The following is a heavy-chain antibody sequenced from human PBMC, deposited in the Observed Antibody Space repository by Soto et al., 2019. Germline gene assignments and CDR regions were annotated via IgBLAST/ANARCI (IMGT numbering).Heavy chain of an antibody. D-gene: IGHD3-3*01. J-gene: IGHJ4*02. CDR2: IKSKTDGGTT. CDR1: GFTFSNAW. CDR3: TTAPIYDFWSGYYNGPGAQYDY. Sequence: PGGSLRLSCAASGFTFSNAWMNWVRQAPGKGLEWVGRIKSKTDGGTTDYAAPVKGRFTIPRDDSKNTLYLQMNSLKTEDTAVYYCTTAPIYDFWSGYYNGPGAQYDYWGQGTLVTVSS. V-gene: IGHV3-15*07.